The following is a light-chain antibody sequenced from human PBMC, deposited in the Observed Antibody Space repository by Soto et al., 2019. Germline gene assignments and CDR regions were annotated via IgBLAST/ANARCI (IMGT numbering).Light chain of an antibody. Sequence: DIVMTQSPLSLPVTPGEPASISSRSSQSLLHSNGYNSLAWYLQKPGQSPQLLIYLGSNRASGVPDRFSGSGSGTDFTLKISTVEAEDAGVYYCMQALQTPYTFRQGTKLEIK. J-gene: IGKJ2*01. V-gene: IGKV2-28*01. CDR2: LGS. CDR3: MQALQTPYT. CDR1: QSLLHSNGYNS.